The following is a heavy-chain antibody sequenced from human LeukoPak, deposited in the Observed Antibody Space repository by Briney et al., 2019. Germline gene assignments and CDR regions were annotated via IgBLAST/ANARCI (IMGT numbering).Heavy chain of an antibody. V-gene: IGHV4-38-2*02. CDR2: IYHNGNT. Sequence: SETLSLTCTVSTYSISSGYYWGWIRQPPGKGLEWIGNIYHNGNTYYNPSLKSRVTISVDTSKKQFSLKLRAATAADTAVYYCARIEAVTRGYNHAYYFDYWGQGTLVTVSS. CDR1: TYSISSGYY. J-gene: IGHJ4*02. CDR3: ARIEAVTRGYNHAYYFDY. D-gene: IGHD5-18*01.